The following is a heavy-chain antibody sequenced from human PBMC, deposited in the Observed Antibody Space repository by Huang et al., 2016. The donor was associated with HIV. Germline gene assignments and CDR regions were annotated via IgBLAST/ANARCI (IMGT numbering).Heavy chain of an antibody. V-gene: IGHV3-11*01. CDR3: ARGRYRLHP. CDR2: ISNTGDTI. Sequence: QVQLVESGGGLVKPEGSLRLSCAASGFTFSDYYMAWLRQALGKGREWISYISNTGDTIYYADSGRDRFTISRDNAKKSLSLQINSLRADDTAVYYCARGRYRLHPWGQGALVGVSS. J-gene: IGHJ5*02. D-gene: IGHD2-15*01. CDR1: GFTFSDYY.